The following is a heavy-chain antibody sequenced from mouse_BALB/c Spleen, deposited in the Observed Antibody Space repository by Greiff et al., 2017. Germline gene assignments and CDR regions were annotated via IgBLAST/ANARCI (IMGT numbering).Heavy chain of an antibody. CDR2: IRLKSNNYAT. Sequence: EVKVEESGGGLVQPGGSMKLSCVASGFTFSNYWMNWVRQSPEKGLEWVAEIRLKSNNYATHYAESVKGRFTISRDDSKSSVYLQMNNLRAEDTGIYYCTRLGNYVVTGIGYAMDYWGQGTSVTVSS. V-gene: IGHV6-6*02. CDR3: TRLGNYVVTGIGYAMDY. J-gene: IGHJ4*01. CDR1: GFTFSNYW. D-gene: IGHD2-1*01.